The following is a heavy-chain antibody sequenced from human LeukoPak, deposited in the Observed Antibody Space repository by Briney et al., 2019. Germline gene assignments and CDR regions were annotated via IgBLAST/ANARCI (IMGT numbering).Heavy chain of an antibody. CDR2: IFRSGST. Sequence: SETLSLTCAVSSFSISSGYYWGWIRPRPGKGLEWIGKIFRSGSTYHNPSLKRRVTILVDTYKNQFSLKLTSVTAADTAVYYCARGGPEVPGAMGGFDYWGQGTLVTVSS. CDR1: SFSISSGYY. V-gene: IGHV4-38-2*01. J-gene: IGHJ4*02. CDR3: ARGGPEVPGAMGGFDY. D-gene: IGHD2-2*01.